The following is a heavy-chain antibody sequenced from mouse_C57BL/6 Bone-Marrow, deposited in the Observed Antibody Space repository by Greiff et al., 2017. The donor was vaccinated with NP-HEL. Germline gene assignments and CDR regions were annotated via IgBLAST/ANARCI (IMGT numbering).Heavy chain of an antibody. CDR1: GYSFTGYY. V-gene: IGHV1-42*01. J-gene: IGHJ2*01. D-gene: IGHD3-2*02. CDR2: INPSTGGT. CDR3: ARGTDSSVDY. Sequence: VQLQQSGPELVKPGASVKISCKASGYSFTGYYMNWVKQSPEKSLEWIGEINPSTGGTTYNQKFKAKATLTVDKSSSTAYMQLKSLTSEDSAVYYCARGTDSSVDYWGQGTTLTVSS.